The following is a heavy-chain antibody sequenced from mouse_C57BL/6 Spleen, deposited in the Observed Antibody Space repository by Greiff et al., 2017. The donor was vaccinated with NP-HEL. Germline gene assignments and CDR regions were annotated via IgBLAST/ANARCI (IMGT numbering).Heavy chain of an antibody. CDR2: IYPGDGDT. Sequence: QVQLKESGAELVKPGASVKISCKASGYAFSSYWMNWVKQRPGKGLAWIGQIYPGDGDTNYNGKFKGKATLTADKSSSTAYMQLSSLTSEDSAVYFCARFFDYDDGAWFAYWGQGTLVTVSA. J-gene: IGHJ3*01. CDR3: ARFFDYDDGAWFAY. CDR1: GYAFSSYW. D-gene: IGHD2-4*01. V-gene: IGHV1-80*01.